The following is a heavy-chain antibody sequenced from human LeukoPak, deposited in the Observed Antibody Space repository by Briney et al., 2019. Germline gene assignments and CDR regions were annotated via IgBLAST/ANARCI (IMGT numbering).Heavy chain of an antibody. J-gene: IGHJ3*02. CDR3: ARSLRTGAPNDAAFDI. CDR1: GGTFSSYA. CDR2: IIPIFGTA. D-gene: IGHD1-1*01. Sequence: SVKVSCKASGGTFSSYAISWVRQAPGQGLEWMGGIIPIFGTANYAQKFQGRVTITADESTSTAYMELSSLRSEDTAVYYCARSLRTGAPNDAAFDIWGQGTMATVSS. V-gene: IGHV1-69*13.